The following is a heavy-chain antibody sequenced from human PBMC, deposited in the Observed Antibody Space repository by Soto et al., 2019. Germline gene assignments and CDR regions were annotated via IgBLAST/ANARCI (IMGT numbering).Heavy chain of an antibody. CDR1: GGSFSGYY. D-gene: IGHD3-16*01. V-gene: IGHV4-34*01. CDR2: IKHSGSD. Sequence: PSETLSLSCAVYGGSFSGYYWGWIRRPPRKRRDWLGEIKHSGSDNYNPSLKSRVTISVDTSKTQFSLKLNSVTAADTAVHYPARGRGAENTFYYSFGTDVWGQGTTVS. J-gene: IGHJ6*02. CDR3: ARGRGAENTFYYSFGTDV.